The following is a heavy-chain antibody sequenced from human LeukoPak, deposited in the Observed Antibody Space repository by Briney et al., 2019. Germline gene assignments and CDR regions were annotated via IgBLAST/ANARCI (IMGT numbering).Heavy chain of an antibody. J-gene: IGHJ3*01. V-gene: IGHV3-23*01. Sequence: PGGSLRLSCGVSGFTFSSYEMNWVRQAPGKGLDWVSLISFSGANSYYADSVKGRFTISRDNSKDTLFLQMNSLRAEDTAIYYCARDIQLSTWGLGTMVTVSS. CDR2: ISFSGANS. CDR1: GFTFSSYE. D-gene: IGHD5-24*01. CDR3: ARDIQLST.